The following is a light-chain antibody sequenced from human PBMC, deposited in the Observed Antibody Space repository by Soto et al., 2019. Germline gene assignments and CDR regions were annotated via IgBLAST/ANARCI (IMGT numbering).Light chain of an antibody. CDR2: GAS. CDR1: QSVSSSY. J-gene: IGKJ5*01. CDR3: QQYGSPPFT. Sequence: EIVLTQSPGTLSLSPGERATLSCRASQSVSSSYLAWNQQKPGQAPRLLIYGASSRATVIPDRFSGSGSGTDFTLTISRLEPEDFAVYYCQQYGSPPFTFGQGTRLEIK. V-gene: IGKV3-20*01.